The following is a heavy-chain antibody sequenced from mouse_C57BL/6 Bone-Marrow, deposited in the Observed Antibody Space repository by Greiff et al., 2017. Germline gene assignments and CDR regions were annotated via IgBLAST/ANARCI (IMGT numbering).Heavy chain of an antibody. CDR2: ISSGCSTI. CDR1: GFTFSDYG. J-gene: IGHJ3*01. CDR3: AVPFAY. V-gene: IGHV5-17*01. Sequence: EVKLVESGGGLVKPGGSLKLSCAASGFTFSDYGMHWVRQAPEKGLEWVAYISSGCSTIYYADTVKGRFTISRDNAKNTLFLQMTSLRSEDTAMYYCAVPFAYWGQGTLVTVSA.